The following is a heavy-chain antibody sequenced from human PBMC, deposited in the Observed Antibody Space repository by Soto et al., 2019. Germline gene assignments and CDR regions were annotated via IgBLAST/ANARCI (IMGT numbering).Heavy chain of an antibody. CDR2: ISGYNGNT. V-gene: IGHV1-18*01. J-gene: IGHJ6*02. Sequence: QVQVVQSGDEVKKPGASVKVSCKASGYTFTNYGFSWVRQAPGQGLEWMGWISGYNGNTKYAEKFQGRVTMTTDTATSTAHMELRSLRSDDTAVYYCARAGQASYYYYGMDVWGQGNAVTVSS. CDR1: GYTFTNYG. CDR3: ARAGQASYYYYGMDV.